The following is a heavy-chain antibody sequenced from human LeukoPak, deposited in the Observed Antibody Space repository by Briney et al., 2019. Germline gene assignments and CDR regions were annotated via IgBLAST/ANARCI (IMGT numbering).Heavy chain of an antibody. D-gene: IGHD5/OR15-5a*01. Sequence: PGGSLRLSCAASGFTFSSYAMSWVRQAPGKGLEWVSANSGSGGSTYYADSVKGRFTISRDNTKNTLYLQMNSLSAEDTAVYYCAKVSGCLLYFDYWGQGTLVTVSS. CDR3: AKVSGCLLYFDY. J-gene: IGHJ4*02. CDR1: GFTFSSYA. V-gene: IGHV3-23*01. CDR2: NSGSGGST.